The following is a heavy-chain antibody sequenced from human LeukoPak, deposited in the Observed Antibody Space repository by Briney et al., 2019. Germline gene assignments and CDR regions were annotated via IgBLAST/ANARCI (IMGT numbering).Heavy chain of an antibody. Sequence: SETLSLTCTVSGGSISSSSYYWGWIRQPPGKGLEWIGEINHSGSTNYNPSLKSRVTISVDTSKNQFSLKLSSVTAADTAVYYCARAGRSRPYDYWGQGTLVTVSS. D-gene: IGHD6-19*01. CDR3: ARAGRSRPYDY. CDR1: GGSISSSSYY. J-gene: IGHJ4*02. V-gene: IGHV4-39*07. CDR2: INHSGST.